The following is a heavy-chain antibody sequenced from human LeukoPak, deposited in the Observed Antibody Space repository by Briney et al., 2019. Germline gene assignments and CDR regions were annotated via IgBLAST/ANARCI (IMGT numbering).Heavy chain of an antibody. D-gene: IGHD3-10*01. CDR3: ASGLWFGELNI. J-gene: IGHJ3*02. V-gene: IGHV4-30-4*01. CDR2: IYYSGST. Sequence: PSQTLSLTCTVSGGSISSGDYYWRWIRQPQGKGLEWIVYIYYSGSTYYNPSLKSRVTISVDTSKNQFSLKLSSVTAADTAVYYCASGLWFGELNIWGQGTMVTVSS. CDR1: GGSISSGDYY.